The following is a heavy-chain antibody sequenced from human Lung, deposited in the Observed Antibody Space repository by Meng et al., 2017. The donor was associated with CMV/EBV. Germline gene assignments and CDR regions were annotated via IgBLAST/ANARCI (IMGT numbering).Heavy chain of an antibody. J-gene: IGHJ3*02. D-gene: IGHD3-22*01. V-gene: IGHV3-23*01. CDR1: GFTFSTYA. CDR2: ISGGSDGGRA. Sequence: GESXKISCEASGFTFSTYAMSWVRQPPGKGLEWVSAISGGSDGGRAFYADSVKGRFTISRDNSKSTLFLQMNSLTVEDTAVYYCAKDPVVGAPHVFDIWGQGXMVTVSS. CDR3: AKDPVVGAPHVFDI.